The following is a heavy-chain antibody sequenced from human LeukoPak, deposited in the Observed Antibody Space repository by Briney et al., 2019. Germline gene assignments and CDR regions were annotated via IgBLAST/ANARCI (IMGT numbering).Heavy chain of an antibody. CDR1: GFTFSAYN. CDR2: ITTSSSYM. D-gene: IGHD1-26*01. CDR3: ARDPYNGNYGDFYYYYMDV. V-gene: IGHV3-21*01. J-gene: IGHJ6*03. Sequence: GGSLRLSCAASGFTFSAYNMNWVRRTPGKGLEWVSSITTSSSYMFYADSVRGRFTISRDNAENSLYLQMNSLRDEDTAIYYCARDPYNGNYGDFYYYYMDVWGKGTTVTISS.